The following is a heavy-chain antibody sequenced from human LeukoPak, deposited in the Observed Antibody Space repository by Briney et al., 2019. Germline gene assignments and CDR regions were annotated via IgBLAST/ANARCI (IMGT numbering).Heavy chain of an antibody. CDR1: GYTFTSYG. CDR3: ARGEYYYGSGSYSPFDY. CDR2: ISAYNGNT. J-gene: IGHJ4*02. Sequence: ASVKVSCKASGYTFTSYGISWVRQAPGQGREWTGWISAYNGNTNYAQKLQGRVTMTTDTSTSTAYMELRSLRSDDTAVYYCARGEYYYGSGSYSPFDYWGQGTLVTVSS. D-gene: IGHD3-10*01. V-gene: IGHV1-18*01.